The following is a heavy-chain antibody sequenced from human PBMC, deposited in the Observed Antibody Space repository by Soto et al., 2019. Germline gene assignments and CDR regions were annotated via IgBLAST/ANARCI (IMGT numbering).Heavy chain of an antibody. CDR2: ISGSGGST. V-gene: IGHV3-23*01. J-gene: IGHJ4*02. Sequence: GGSLRLSCAASVFTFSSYAMSWVRQAPGKGLEWVSAISGSGGSTYYADSVKGRFTISRDNSKNTLYLQMNSLRAEDTAVYYCAKDYDSEWLRTVFGSFDYWAQGTPVTVSS. CDR1: VFTFSSYA. D-gene: IGHD5-12*01. CDR3: AKDYDSEWLRTVFGSFDY.